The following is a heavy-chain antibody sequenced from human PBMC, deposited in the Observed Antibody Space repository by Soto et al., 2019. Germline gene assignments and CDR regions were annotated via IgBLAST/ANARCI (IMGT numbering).Heavy chain of an antibody. Sequence: EVQLVESGGGLVQFGGSLRLSCAVSGFTFSSYWMHWVSQVPGKGLVWVSRIKGDGTNTGYADSVKGRFTISRDNVKNTLYLQMNSLRAEDTAVYYCARGLTGYYGFDYWGQGTLVSVSS. J-gene: IGHJ4*02. CDR3: ARGLTGYYGFDY. CDR2: IKGDGTNT. V-gene: IGHV3-74*01. CDR1: GFTFSSYW. D-gene: IGHD3-10*01.